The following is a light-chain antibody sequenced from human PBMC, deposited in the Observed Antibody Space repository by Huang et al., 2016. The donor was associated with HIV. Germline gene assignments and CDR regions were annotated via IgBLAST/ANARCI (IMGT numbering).Light chain of an antibody. Sequence: ETVLTQSPATLSLSPGERATLSCRASQSVNSYLAWYQQKPGQTPRLLIYDASNRATGIPARFSGSGSGTDFTLTISSLEPEDFAVYYCQQRKYWTPITFGQGTRLEIK. J-gene: IGKJ5*01. V-gene: IGKV3-11*01. CDR3: QQRKYWTPIT. CDR1: QSVNSY. CDR2: DAS.